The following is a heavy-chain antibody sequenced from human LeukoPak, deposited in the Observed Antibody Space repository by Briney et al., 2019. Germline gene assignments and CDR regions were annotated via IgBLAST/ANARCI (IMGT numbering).Heavy chain of an antibody. D-gene: IGHD6-13*01. V-gene: IGHV3-23*01. CDR3: AEAGIAAAGTFDY. Sequence: PGGSLRLSCAASGFTFSGYAMSWVRQAPGKGLEWVSAISGSGGSTYYADSVKGRFTISRDNSKNTLYLQMNSLRAEDTAVYYCAEAGIAAAGTFDYWGQGTLVTVSS. CDR2: ISGSGGST. J-gene: IGHJ4*02. CDR1: GFTFSGYA.